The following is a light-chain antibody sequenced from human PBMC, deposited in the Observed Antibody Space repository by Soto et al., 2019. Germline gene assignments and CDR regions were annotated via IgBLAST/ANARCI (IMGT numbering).Light chain of an antibody. J-gene: IGLJ1*01. CDR2: DVG. V-gene: IGLV2-11*01. Sequence: QSALTQPRSVSGSPGQSVTISCTGTSSDVGGYNYVSWYQQHPGKAPKVMIYDVGKRPSGVPDRFSGSKSGNTASLTISGLQAEDEADYHCCSYAGSFYVFGTGTKLTVL. CDR1: SSDVGGYNY. CDR3: CSYAGSFYV.